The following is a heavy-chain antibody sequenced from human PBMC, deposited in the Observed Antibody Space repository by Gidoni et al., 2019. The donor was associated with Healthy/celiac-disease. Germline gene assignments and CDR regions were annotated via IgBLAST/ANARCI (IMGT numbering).Heavy chain of an antibody. J-gene: IGHJ5*02. V-gene: IGHV4-30-4*01. CDR3: ARDRCFSGSCYWFDP. D-gene: IGHD2-15*01. CDR1: GGSISRGDYY. Sequence: QVQLQESGPGLVKPSQTLSLPCPVSGGSISRGDYYWSWIRQPPGKGLEWIGYIYYSGSTYYNPSLKSRVTISVDTSKNQFSLKLSSVTAADTAVYYCARDRCFSGSCYWFDPWGQGTLVTVSS. CDR2: IYYSGST.